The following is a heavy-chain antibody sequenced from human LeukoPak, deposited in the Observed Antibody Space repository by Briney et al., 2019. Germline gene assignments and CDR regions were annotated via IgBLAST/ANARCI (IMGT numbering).Heavy chain of an antibody. CDR3: ASDCGGDCYPPAEYFQH. CDR2: IIPIFGTA. V-gene: IGHV1-69*06. D-gene: IGHD2-21*02. Sequence: SVKVSCKASGGTLSSYAISWVRQAPGQGPEWMGGIIPIFGTANYAQKFQGRVTITADKSTSTAYMELSSLRSEDTAVYYCASDCGGDCYPPAEYFQHWGQGTLVTVSS. J-gene: IGHJ1*01. CDR1: GGTLSSYA.